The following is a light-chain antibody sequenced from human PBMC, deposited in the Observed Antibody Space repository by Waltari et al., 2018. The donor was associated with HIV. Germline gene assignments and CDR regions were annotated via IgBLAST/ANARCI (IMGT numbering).Light chain of an antibody. Sequence: QSALTQPPSVSGSPGQSVSISCTGSSSDVGSYNRVSWYQQPPATPPKLIIFEVNIRSLGPPHRFSRSEFGNPAQLTYAGLQAEDGGDYYSSLYTGPTNQVFGGGTKRTVL. V-gene: IGLV2-18*01. CDR1: SSDVGSYNR. CDR2: EVN. J-gene: IGLJ2*01. CDR3: SLYTGPTNQV.